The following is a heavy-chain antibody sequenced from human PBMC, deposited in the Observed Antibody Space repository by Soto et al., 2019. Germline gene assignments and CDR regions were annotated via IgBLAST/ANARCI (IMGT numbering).Heavy chain of an antibody. CDR3: ARVSSSGWYAGYYYGMDV. CDR2: TYYRSKWYN. CDR1: GDSVSSNSAA. Sequence: SQTLSLTCAISGDSVSSNSAAWNWIRQSPSRGLEWLGRTYYRSKWYNDYAVSVKSRITINPDTSKNQFSLQLNSVTPEDTAVYYCARVSSSGWYAGYYYGMDVWGQGTTVTVSS. J-gene: IGHJ6*02. V-gene: IGHV6-1*01. D-gene: IGHD6-19*01.